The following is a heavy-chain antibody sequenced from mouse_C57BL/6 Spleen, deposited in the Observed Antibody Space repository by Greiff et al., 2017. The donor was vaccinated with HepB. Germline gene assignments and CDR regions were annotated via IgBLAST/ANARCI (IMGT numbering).Heavy chain of an antibody. CDR2: IRSKSSNYAT. J-gene: IGHJ2*01. CDR3: VRELGVLGQGDFDY. D-gene: IGHD4-1*01. CDR1: GFTFNTYA. Sequence: EVMLVESGGGLVQPKGSLKLSCAASGFTFNTYAMHWVRQAPGKGLEWVARIRSKSSNYATYYADSVKDRFTISRDDSQSMLYLQMNNLKTEDTAMYYCVRELGVLGQGDFDYWGQGTTLTVSS. V-gene: IGHV10-3*01.